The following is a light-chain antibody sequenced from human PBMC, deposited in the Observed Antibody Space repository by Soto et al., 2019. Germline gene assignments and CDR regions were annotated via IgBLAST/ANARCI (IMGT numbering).Light chain of an antibody. V-gene: IGKV1-39*01. CDR1: QSLGRR. CDR3: QQSFGPPYT. CDR2: EIS. J-gene: IGKJ2*01. Sequence: DIQMTQSPSSLSASGGDRVTITCLASQSLGRRLTWYQQNAREAPTLLIDEISNLQHGVPSRFSGSGSEPDFTLTINSLQPEDLATYYCQQSFGPPYTFGQGTTLQ.